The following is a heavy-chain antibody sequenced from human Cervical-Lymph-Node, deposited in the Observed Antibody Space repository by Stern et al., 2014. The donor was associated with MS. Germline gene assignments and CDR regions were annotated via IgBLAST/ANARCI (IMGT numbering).Heavy chain of an antibody. J-gene: IGHJ4*02. CDR1: GFSVSTDY. V-gene: IGHV3-53*01. CDR2: ISNIGRT. CDR3: ARDTNSPERSDW. D-gene: IGHD3-9*01. Sequence: EVPLLESGGGVIQPGGSLRLSCAASGFSVSTDYMTWVRQAPGQGLEWVSVISNIGRTYYADSVKGRFTISRDNSKNTLHLQMTGLRVDDTAVYYCARDTNSPERSDWWGQGTLVTVSS.